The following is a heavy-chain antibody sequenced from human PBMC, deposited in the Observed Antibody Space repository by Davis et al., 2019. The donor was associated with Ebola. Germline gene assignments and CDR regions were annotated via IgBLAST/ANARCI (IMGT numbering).Heavy chain of an antibody. CDR3: GSIYSSSWSYFDY. CDR1: GYTFTNSW. V-gene: IGHV5-51*01. J-gene: IGHJ4*02. CDR2: IYPGDSDT. D-gene: IGHD6-13*01. Sequence: GESLKISCKASGYTFTNSWIGWVRQMPGKGLEWMGIIYPGDSDTRYSPSFQGQVTISADKSISTAYLQWSSLKASDTAMYYCGSIYSSSWSYFDYWGQGTLVTVSS.